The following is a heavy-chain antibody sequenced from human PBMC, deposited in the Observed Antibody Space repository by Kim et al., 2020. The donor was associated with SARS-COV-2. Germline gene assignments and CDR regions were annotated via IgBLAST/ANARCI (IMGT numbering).Heavy chain of an antibody. CDR3: AREWLQFGERGAFDI. D-gene: IGHD5-12*01. Sequence: SETLSLTCAVYGGSFSGYYWSWIRQPPGKGLEWIGEINHSGSTNYHPSLKSRVTIPVDTSKNQFSLELSSVTAADTAVYYCAREWLQFGERGAFDIWGQGTMVTVAS. CDR1: GGSFSGYY. J-gene: IGHJ3*02. CDR2: INHSGST. V-gene: IGHV4-34*01.